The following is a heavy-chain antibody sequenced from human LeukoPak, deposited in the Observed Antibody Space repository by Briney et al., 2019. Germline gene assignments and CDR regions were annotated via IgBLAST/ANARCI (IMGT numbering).Heavy chain of an antibody. V-gene: IGHV3-74*01. CDR2: INGEGRST. Sequence: GGSLGLSCAASGFTFSTYWMHWVRQAPGEGLVWVSRINGEGRSTSHADSVKGRFTISRDNAKNTLYLQMNSLRAEDTAVYYCAREANSGYSSGDDAFDIWGQGTMVTVSS. D-gene: IGHD6-19*01. CDR3: AREANSGYSSGDDAFDI. CDR1: GFTFSTYW. J-gene: IGHJ3*02.